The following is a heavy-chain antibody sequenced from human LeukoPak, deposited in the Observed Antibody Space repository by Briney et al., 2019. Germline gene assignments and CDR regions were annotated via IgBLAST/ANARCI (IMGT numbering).Heavy chain of an antibody. CDR1: GFTFSSNA. Sequence: GGSLRLSCAASGFTFSSNAMHWVRQAPGKGLEWVAVISYDGSNKYYADSVKGRFTISRDNSKNTLYLQMNSLRAEDTAVYYCARDLWDTAPFGYWGQGTLVTVSS. CDR2: ISYDGSNK. J-gene: IGHJ4*02. D-gene: IGHD5-18*01. V-gene: IGHV3-30-3*01. CDR3: ARDLWDTAPFGY.